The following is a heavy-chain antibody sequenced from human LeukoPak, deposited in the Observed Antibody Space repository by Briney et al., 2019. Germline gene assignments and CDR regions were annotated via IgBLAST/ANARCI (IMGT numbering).Heavy chain of an antibody. CDR1: GYTFTGYY. Sequence: VASVTVSCKASGYTFTGYYMHWVRQAPGQGLEWMGWINPNSGGPNYAQKFQGRVTMTRDTPISTAYMELSRLRSDDTAVYYCARDPATLRYFDWLLFSSGVWFDPWGQGTLVTVSS. CDR2: INPNSGGP. J-gene: IGHJ5*02. V-gene: IGHV1-2*02. D-gene: IGHD3-9*01. CDR3: ARDPATLRYFDWLLFSSGVWFDP.